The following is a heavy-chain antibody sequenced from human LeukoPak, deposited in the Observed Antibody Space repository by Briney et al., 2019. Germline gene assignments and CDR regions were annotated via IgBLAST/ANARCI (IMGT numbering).Heavy chain of an antibody. CDR3: ATLGTTGTVIDY. J-gene: IGHJ4*02. CDR2: ISGSGGST. D-gene: IGHD1-1*01. CDR1: GFTFSSYS. Sequence: GGSLRLSCAASGFTFSSYSMSWVRQAPGKGLEWVSAISGSGGSTYYADSVKGRFTISRDNSKSTLYLQMNSLRAEDTAVYYCATLGTTGTVIDYWGQGTLVTVSS. V-gene: IGHV3-23*01.